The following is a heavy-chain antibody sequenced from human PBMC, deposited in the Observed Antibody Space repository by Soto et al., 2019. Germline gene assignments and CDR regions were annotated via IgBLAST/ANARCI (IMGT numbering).Heavy chain of an antibody. CDR3: AIFRYGSGSYYSTDWFDP. CDR2: ISGSGGST. V-gene: IGHV3-23*01. J-gene: IGHJ5*02. Sequence: GGSLRLSCAASGFTFSSYAMSWVRQAPGKGLEWVSAISGSGGSTYYADSVKGRFTISRDNSKNTLYLQMNSLRAEDTAVYYCAIFRYGSGSYYSTDWFDPWGQGTLVTVSS. CDR1: GFTFSSYA. D-gene: IGHD3-10*01.